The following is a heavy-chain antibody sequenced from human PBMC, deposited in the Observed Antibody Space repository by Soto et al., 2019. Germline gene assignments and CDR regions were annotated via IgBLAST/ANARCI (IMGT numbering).Heavy chain of an antibody. V-gene: IGHV1-8*01. D-gene: IGHD2-15*01. J-gene: IGHJ4*02. CDR2: MSPKTGNT. CDR1: GYTFTSLD. Sequence: QVQLLQSGAEVKNPGASVKVSCKASGYTFTSLDINWMRQAPGQGLEWMGWMSPKTGNTGYAQKFQDRVTMTWNIATSTAYMDLRSLTSEDTAVYYCARGGAAGVDFWGQGTLVTVSS. CDR3: ARGGAAGVDF.